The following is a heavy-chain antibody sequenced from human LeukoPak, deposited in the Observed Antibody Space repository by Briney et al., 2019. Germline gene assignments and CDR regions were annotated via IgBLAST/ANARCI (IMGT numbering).Heavy chain of an antibody. Sequence: SETLSLTCTVSGGSISSSSYYWGWIRQPPGKGLEWIGSIYYSGSTYYNPSLESRVTISVDTSKNQFSLKLSSVTAADTAVYYCARKWGANRYDYWGQGTLVTVSS. CDR1: GGSISSSSYY. CDR3: ARKWGANRYDY. D-gene: IGHD1-26*01. J-gene: IGHJ4*02. CDR2: IYYSGST. V-gene: IGHV4-39*07.